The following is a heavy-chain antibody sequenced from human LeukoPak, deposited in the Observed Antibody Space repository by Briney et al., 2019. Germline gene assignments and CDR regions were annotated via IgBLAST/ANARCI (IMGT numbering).Heavy chain of an antibody. J-gene: IGHJ3*02. Sequence: GGSLRLSCAASGFTVSSNYMSWVRQAPGKGLEWVSVIYSGGSTYYADSVKGRFTISRDNFKSTLYLQMNSLRAEDTAVYYCARFPLNLIVGAPQKAFDIWGQGTMVTVSS. CDR3: ARFPLNLIVGAPQKAFDI. CDR1: GFTVSSNY. CDR2: IYSGGST. D-gene: IGHD1-26*01. V-gene: IGHV3-53*01.